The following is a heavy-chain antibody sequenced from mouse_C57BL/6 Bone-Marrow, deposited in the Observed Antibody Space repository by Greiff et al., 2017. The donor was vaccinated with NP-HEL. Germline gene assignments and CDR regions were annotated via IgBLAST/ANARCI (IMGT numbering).Heavy chain of an antibody. J-gene: IGHJ4*01. Sequence: EVMLVESGGGLVQPGGSLKLSCAASGFTFSDYGMAWVRQAPRKGPEWVAFISNLAYSIYYADTVTGRFTISRENAKNTLYLEMSSLRSEDTAMYYCARTGDYYAMDYWGQGTSVTVSS. V-gene: IGHV5-15*01. CDR2: ISNLAYSI. CDR3: ARTGDYYAMDY. CDR1: GFTFSDYG.